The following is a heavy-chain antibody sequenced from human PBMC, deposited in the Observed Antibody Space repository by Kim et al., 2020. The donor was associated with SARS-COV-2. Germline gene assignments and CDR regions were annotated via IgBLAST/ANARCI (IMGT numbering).Heavy chain of an antibody. CDR1: GGSISSYY. Sequence: SETLSLTCTVSGGSISSYYLSWIRQPPGKGLEWIGYIYYSGSTNYNPSLKSRDTISIDTTKNQFYLKLISVTAADTAVYYCARGAVYYYDSSGYSWYFDLWGRGTLVTVSS. CDR3: ARGAVYYYDSSGYSWYFDL. D-gene: IGHD3-22*01. CDR2: IYYSGST. V-gene: IGHV4-59*01. J-gene: IGHJ2*01.